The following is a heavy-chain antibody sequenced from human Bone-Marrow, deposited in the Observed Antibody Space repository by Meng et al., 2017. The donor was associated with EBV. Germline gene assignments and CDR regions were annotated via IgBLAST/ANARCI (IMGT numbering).Heavy chain of an antibody. CDR3: ARVLGTIYYGSGIDY. CDR1: GGSFSGYD. D-gene: IGHD3-10*01. V-gene: IGHV4-34*01. Sequence: QVPLLPGGAGLLKPSETLSLTCAVYGGSFSGYDWSWIRQPPGKGLEWIGEINHSGSTNYNPSLKSRVTISVDTSKNQFSLKLSSVTAADTAVYYCARVLGTIYYGSGIDYWGQGTLVTVSS. J-gene: IGHJ4*02. CDR2: INHSGST.